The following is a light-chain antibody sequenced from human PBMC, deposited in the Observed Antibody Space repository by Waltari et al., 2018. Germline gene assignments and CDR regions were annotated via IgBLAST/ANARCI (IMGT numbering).Light chain of an antibody. CDR3: QQYNNWPPELT. Sequence: EIAMTQSPATLSVSPRERATLSCRASQSVSSNLAWYQQKPGQAPRLLIYGASTRATGIPARFSGSGSGTEFTLTISSLQSEDFAVYYCQQYNNWPPELTFGPGTKVDIK. J-gene: IGKJ3*01. CDR2: GAS. V-gene: IGKV3-15*01. CDR1: QSVSSN.